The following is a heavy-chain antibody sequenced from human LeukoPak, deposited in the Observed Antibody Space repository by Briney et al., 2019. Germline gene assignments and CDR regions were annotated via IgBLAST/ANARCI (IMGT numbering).Heavy chain of an antibody. CDR2: ISAYNGNT. CDR1: RYTFTSYG. CDR3: ARPSSGWYGGYFDC. J-gene: IGHJ4*02. D-gene: IGHD6-19*01. V-gene: IGHV1-18*01. Sequence: ASVNVSCKASRYTFTSYGISWVRQAPGQGLEWMGWISAYNGNTNYAQNLQGRVTMTTDTSTSTAYMELRSLRSDDTAVYYCARPSSGWYGGYFDCWGQGTLVTVSS.